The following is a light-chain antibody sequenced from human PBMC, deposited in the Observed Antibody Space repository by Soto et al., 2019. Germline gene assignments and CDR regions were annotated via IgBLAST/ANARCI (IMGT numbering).Light chain of an antibody. J-gene: IGLJ1*01. CDR1: STDVGGYNY. CDR2: EVS. V-gene: IGLV2-14*03. CDR3: SSYTSSSSLV. Sequence: QSALTQPASVSGSPGQSITISCTGTSTDVGGYNYVSWYQQHPGKAPKLLIFEVSSRPSGVSTRFSGSKSSNTASLTLSGLQAEDEADYYCSSYTSSSSLVFGTGTKVTVL.